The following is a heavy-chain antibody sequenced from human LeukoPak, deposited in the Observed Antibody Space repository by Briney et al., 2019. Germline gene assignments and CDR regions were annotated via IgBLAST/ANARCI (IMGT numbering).Heavy chain of an antibody. J-gene: IGHJ6*03. Sequence: SQTLSLTCTVSGGSISSGSYYWSWIRQPAGKGLEWIGRIYTSGSTNYNPSLKSRVTISVDTSKNQFSLKLSSVTAADTAVYYCARWVIDYYYMDVWGKGTTVTTSS. CDR3: ARWVIDYYYMDV. CDR2: IYTSGST. CDR1: GGSISSGSYY. V-gene: IGHV4-61*02. D-gene: IGHD2/OR15-2a*01.